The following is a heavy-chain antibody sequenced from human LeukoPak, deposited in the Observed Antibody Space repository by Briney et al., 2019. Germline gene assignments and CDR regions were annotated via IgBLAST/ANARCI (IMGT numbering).Heavy chain of an antibody. J-gene: IGHJ2*01. D-gene: IGHD3-3*01. Sequence: SETLSLTCIDSGGPISGYYGSWIRQPPGKGLERIGSIYYSGSTDYNPSLKSRVIISVDTSKNQFSLSLISVTAADTAVYYCARDGVSALNLYSDLWGRGNLVTVSS. CDR1: GGPISGYY. CDR3: ARDGVSALNLYSDL. CDR2: IYYSGST. V-gene: IGHV4-59*01.